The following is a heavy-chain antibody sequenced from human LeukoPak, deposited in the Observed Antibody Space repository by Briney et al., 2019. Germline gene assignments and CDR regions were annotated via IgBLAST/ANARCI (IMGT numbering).Heavy chain of an antibody. CDR3: ARSTIAAAGGFDY. D-gene: IGHD6-13*01. V-gene: IGHV4-61*02. Sequence: SETLSLTCTVSGGSISSDSYYWSWIRQPAGKGLEWIGRIYTSGSTNYNPSLKSRVTISVDTSKNQFSLKLSSVTAADTAVYYCARSTIAAAGGFDYWGQGTLVTVSS. J-gene: IGHJ4*02. CDR2: IYTSGST. CDR1: GGSISSDSYY.